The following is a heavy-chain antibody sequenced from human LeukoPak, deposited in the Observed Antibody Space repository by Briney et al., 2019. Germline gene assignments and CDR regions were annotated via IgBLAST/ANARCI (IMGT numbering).Heavy chain of an antibody. CDR3: AKDRDFWSGYRYYFDY. Sequence: TGGSLRLSCAASGFTFSSYGMYWVRQAPGKGLEWVAVISYDGSNKYYADSVKGRFTISRDNSKNTLYLQMNSLRAEDTAVYYCAKDRDFWSGYRYYFDYWGQGTLVTVST. CDR1: GFTFSSYG. D-gene: IGHD3-3*01. CDR2: ISYDGSNK. V-gene: IGHV3-30*18. J-gene: IGHJ4*02.